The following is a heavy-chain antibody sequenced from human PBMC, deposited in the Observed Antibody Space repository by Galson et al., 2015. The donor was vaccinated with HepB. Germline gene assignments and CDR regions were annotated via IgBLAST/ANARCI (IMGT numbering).Heavy chain of an antibody. J-gene: IGHJ4*02. D-gene: IGHD4-17*01. CDR2: IYYSGST. V-gene: IGHV4-30-4*01. Sequence: TLSLTCTVSGGSISSGDYYWSWIRQSPGKGLEWIGLIYYSGSTYYNPSLKSRVTISVDTSKNQFSLKLSSVTAADTAVYYCARHGYPTTMTYYYFDYWGQGTLVTVSS. CDR3: ARHGYPTTMTYYYFDY. CDR1: GGSISSGDYY.